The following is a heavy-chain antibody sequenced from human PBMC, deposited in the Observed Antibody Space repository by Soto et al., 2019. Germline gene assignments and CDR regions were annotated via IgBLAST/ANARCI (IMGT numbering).Heavy chain of an antibody. V-gene: IGHV4-34*01. J-gene: IGHJ6*02. CDR1: GGSFSGYY. Sequence: SETLSLTCAVYGGSFSGYYWSWIRQPPGKGLEWIGEINHSGSTNYNPSLKSRVTISVDTSKNQFSLKLSSVTAADTAVYYCARARGSPYIVVRGPKDSGSSYYGMDVWGQGTTVTVSS. CDR3: ARARGSPYIVVRGPKDSGSSYYGMDV. D-gene: IGHD3-10*01. CDR2: INHSGST.